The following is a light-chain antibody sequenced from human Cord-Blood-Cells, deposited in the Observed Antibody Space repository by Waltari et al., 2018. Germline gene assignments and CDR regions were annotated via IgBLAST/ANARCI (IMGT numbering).Light chain of an antibody. CDR2: EVS. V-gene: IGLV2-23*02. Sequence: QSALTQPASVSGSPGQSITISSTGTSSDVGSYNLVSWYPPHPGKAPKLMIYEVSKRPSGVSNRFSGSKSGNTASLTISGLQAEDEADYYCCSYAGSSTWVFGGGTKLTVL. CDR3: CSYAGSSTWV. J-gene: IGLJ3*02. CDR1: SSDVGSYNL.